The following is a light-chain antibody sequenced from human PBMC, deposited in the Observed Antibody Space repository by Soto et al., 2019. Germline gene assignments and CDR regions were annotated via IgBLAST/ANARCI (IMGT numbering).Light chain of an antibody. Sequence: QSALTQPRSVSGSPGQSVTISCTGTSSDVGRYDYVSWYQQQSGKAPKLTIFDVTKRPSGVPDRFSASKSGNTASLTISGLQAEDEADYYCCSYAGNYFGVFGGGTKLTVL. J-gene: IGLJ3*02. CDR2: DVT. CDR1: SSDVGRYDY. V-gene: IGLV2-11*01. CDR3: CSYAGNYFGV.